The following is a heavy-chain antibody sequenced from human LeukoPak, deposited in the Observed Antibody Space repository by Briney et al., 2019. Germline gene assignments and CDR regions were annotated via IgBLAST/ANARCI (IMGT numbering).Heavy chain of an antibody. V-gene: IGHV1-18*01. CDR2: ISVYNGNT. CDR1: GYTFTSYG. Sequence: VASVKVSCKASGYTFTSYGISWVRQAPGQGLEWMGWISVYNGNTNYAQKLQGRVTMTTDTSTSTAYMELRSLRSDDTAVYYCARDGRAMGVVVVPAASGFDYWGQGTLVTVSS. J-gene: IGHJ4*02. D-gene: IGHD2-2*01. CDR3: ARDGRAMGVVVVPAASGFDY.